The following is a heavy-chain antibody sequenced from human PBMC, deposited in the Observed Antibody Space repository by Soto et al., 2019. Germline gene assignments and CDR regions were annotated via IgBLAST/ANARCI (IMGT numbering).Heavy chain of an antibody. V-gene: IGHV4-59*01. J-gene: IGHJ3*02. CDR2: IYYSGST. CDR3: ARDRRRGEDAFDI. D-gene: IGHD6-25*01. Sequence: SETLSLTCTVSGGSISSYYWSWIRQPPGKGLEWIGYIYYSGSTNYNPSLKSRVTISVDTSKNQFSLKLSSVTAAGTAVYYCARDRRRGEDAFDIWGQGTMVTVSS. CDR1: GGSISSYY.